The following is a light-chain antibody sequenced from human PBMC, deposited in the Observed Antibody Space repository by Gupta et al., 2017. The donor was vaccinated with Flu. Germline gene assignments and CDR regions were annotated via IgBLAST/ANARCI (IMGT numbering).Light chain of an antibody. V-gene: IGKV1-39*01. J-gene: IGKJ2*02. CDR3: QQTDTMPRT. CDR1: EDINTY. Sequence: DIQMTQSPSSLYASLGDRISITCRASEDINTYLNWYQQRPGESPKLLVFSASTLQGGVPSRFSGSGSVIDFTLTIASLQPGDFATYFCQQTDTMPRTFGQGT. CDR2: SAS.